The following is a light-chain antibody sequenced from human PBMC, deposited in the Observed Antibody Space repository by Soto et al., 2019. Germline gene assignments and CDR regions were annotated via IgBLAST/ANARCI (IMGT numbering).Light chain of an antibody. V-gene: IGKV1-33*01. CDR2: DAS. CDR1: QDISNY. Sequence: DIQMTQSPSSLSASVGDRVTITCQANQDISNYLNWYQQKPGKAPKLLICDASTLETGVPSRFSGSGSGTDFTFTISSLQPEDIATYYCQQYDTLPPTFGQGTRREIK. CDR3: QQYDTLPPT. J-gene: IGKJ5*01.